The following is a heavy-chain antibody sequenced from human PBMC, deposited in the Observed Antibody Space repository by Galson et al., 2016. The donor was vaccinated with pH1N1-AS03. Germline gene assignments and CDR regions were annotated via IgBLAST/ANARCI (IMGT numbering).Heavy chain of an antibody. D-gene: IGHD3-22*01. CDR2: IYSSGRT. J-gene: IGHJ2*01. CDR3: ARPRRGVYYESSGYYYWYYDL. Sequence: SETLSLTCSVSGGSINNFYWNWIRQSPGKALEWIGFIYSSGRTVYNPSLESRVTISVETSKNQFSLTLNSVTAADTAVYYCARPRRGVYYESSGYYYWYYDLWGRGTLVTVSS. V-gene: IGHV4-59*08. CDR1: GGSINNFY.